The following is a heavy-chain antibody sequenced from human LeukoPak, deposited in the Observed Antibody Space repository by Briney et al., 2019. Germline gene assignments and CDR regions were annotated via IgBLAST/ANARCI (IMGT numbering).Heavy chain of an antibody. D-gene: IGHD3-10*01. J-gene: IGHJ4*02. Sequence: ASVKVACKASGYTFTSYDINWVRQATGQVLEWMGWMNPNSGNTGYAQKFQGTVTMTRNTSISTAYMELSSLRSEDTAVYYCARGRVMVRGVIISPLNYWGQGTLVTVSS. CDR1: GYTFTSYD. CDR2: MNPNSGNT. CDR3: ARGRVMVRGVIISPLNY. V-gene: IGHV1-8*01.